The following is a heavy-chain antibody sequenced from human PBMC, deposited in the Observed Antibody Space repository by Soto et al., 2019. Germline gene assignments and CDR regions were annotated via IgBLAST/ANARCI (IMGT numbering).Heavy chain of an antibody. CDR2: FDPEDGET. V-gene: IGHV1-24*01. CDR3: ATGIGGSYNPCMNWFDP. CDR1: GYTLTELS. Sequence: GASVKVSCKVSGYTLTELSMHWVRQAPGKGLEWMGGFDPEDGETIYAQKFQGRVTMTEDTSTDTAYRELSSLRSEDTAVYYCATGIGGSYNPCMNWFDPWGQGTLVTVSS. J-gene: IGHJ5*02. D-gene: IGHD2-15*01.